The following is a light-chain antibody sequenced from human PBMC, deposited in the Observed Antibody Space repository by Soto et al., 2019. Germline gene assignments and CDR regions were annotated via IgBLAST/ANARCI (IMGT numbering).Light chain of an antibody. Sequence: EIQIAQAPATPTATVGDRVTITCRASHGISNYLAWYQQKPGKVPKLLIYAASTLQSGVPSRFSGSGSGTDFNLTISSLQPEDVATYYCQKYNSAPRTFGQGTRVDI. J-gene: IGKJ1*01. CDR1: HGISNY. V-gene: IGKV1-27*01. CDR3: QKYNSAPRT. CDR2: AAS.